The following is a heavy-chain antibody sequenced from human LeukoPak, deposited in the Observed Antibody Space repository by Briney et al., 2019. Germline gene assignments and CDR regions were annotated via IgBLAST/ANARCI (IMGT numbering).Heavy chain of an antibody. D-gene: IGHD1-26*01. CDR3: ARGDRGATNKLQIDRFDY. CDR1: GYTFTSYH. J-gene: IGHJ4*02. CDR2: INPSGGRT. V-gene: IGHV1-46*01. Sequence: ASVKVSCKASGYTFTSYHMHWVRQAPGQGLEWMGIINPSGGRTSYAPKFQGRVTMTRDMSTSTVYMELSSMISDDTAVYYCARGDRGATNKLQIDRFDYWGQGTLVTVSS.